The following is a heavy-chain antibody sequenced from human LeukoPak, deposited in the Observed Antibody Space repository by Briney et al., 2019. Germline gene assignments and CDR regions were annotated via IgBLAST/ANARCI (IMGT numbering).Heavy chain of an antibody. V-gene: IGHV1-18*01. CDR3: AREFYGDDFDY. J-gene: IGHJ4*02. D-gene: IGHD4-17*01. CDR1: GGTFSSYG. CDR2: ISAYNGNT. Sequence: GASVKVSCKASGGTFSSYGISWVRQAPGQGLEWMGWISAYNGNTNYAQKLQGRVTMTTDTSTSTAYMELRSLRSDDTAVYYCAREFYGDDFDYWGQGTLVTVSS.